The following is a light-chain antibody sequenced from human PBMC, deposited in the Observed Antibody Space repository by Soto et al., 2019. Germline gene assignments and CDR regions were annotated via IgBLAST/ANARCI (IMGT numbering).Light chain of an antibody. CDR2: AAS. Sequence: DIQMTQSPSSLSASVGDRVSITCRASQSISTHLSWYQQKPGKAPKLLIYAASSLQSGVPSRFSGSGSGTDFTLTISSLQPEDFATYYCQQSYSTLTFGGGTKVDIK. J-gene: IGKJ4*01. V-gene: IGKV1-39*01. CDR3: QQSYSTLT. CDR1: QSISTH.